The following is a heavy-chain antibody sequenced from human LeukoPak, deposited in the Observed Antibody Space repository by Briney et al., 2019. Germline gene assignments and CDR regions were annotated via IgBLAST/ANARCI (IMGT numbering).Heavy chain of an antibody. CDR3: ARTIPKIAVAGFWNYYYGMDV. Sequence: SETLSLTCTVSGGSISSYYWSWIRQPPGKGLEWIGYIYYSGSTNYNPSLKSRVTISVDTSKNQFSLKLGSVTAADTDVYYCARTIPKIAVAGFWNYYYGMDVWGQGTTVTVSS. CDR2: IYYSGST. J-gene: IGHJ6*02. D-gene: IGHD6-19*01. CDR1: GGSISSYY. V-gene: IGHV4-59*08.